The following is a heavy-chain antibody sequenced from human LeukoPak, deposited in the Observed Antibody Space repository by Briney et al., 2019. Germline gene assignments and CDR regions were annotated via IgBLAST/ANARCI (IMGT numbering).Heavy chain of an antibody. Sequence: PGGSLRLSCAASGFTVSSNYMSWVRQAPGKGLEWVSVIYSGGSTYYADSVKGRSTISRDNSKNTLYLQMNSLRAEDTAVYYCARDRDYGDWYFDYWGQGTLVTVSS. D-gene: IGHD4-17*01. CDR3: ARDRDYGDWYFDY. CDR2: IYSGGST. CDR1: GFTVSSNY. V-gene: IGHV3-53*01. J-gene: IGHJ4*02.